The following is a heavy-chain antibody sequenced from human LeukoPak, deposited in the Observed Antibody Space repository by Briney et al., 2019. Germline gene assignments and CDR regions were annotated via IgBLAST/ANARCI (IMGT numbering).Heavy chain of an antibody. D-gene: IGHD3-10*01. Sequence: SETLSLTCAVYGGSFSGYYWSWIRQPPGKGLEWIGEINHSGSTNYNPSLKSRVTISVDTSKNQFSLKLSSVTAADTAVYYCARRVRRGPFDYWGQGTLVTVSS. CDR1: GGSFSGYY. J-gene: IGHJ4*02. CDR3: ARRVRRGPFDY. V-gene: IGHV4-34*01. CDR2: INHSGST.